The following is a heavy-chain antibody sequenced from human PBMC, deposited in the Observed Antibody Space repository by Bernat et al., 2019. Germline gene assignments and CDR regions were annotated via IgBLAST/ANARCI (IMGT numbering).Heavy chain of an antibody. V-gene: IGHV3-74*01. J-gene: IGHJ4*02. CDR1: GFTVSSHW. Sequence: EVHLVESGGGLVQPGGSVRISCVASGFTVSSHWMHWVRQAPGKGLVWVSRIYSDTYYADSVKGRFTISRDNAKNTLYLQINSLRAEDTAVYYCARGSGSYGDFDYWGQGTLVTVSS. D-gene: IGHD3-10*01. CDR3: ARGSGSYGDFDY. CDR2: IYSDT.